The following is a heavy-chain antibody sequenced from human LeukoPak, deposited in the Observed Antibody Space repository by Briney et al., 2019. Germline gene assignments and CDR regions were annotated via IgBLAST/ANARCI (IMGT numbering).Heavy chain of an antibody. V-gene: IGHV3-48*01. Sequence: GGSLRLSCAASGFTFSSYNMNWVRQAPGKGLEWVSYISSGSGTIYYTDSVKGRFTISRDNGKNSLYLQMDSLRAEDTAVYYCASSDPRYCVTTTCHPSFDFWGQGTQVAVSS. CDR2: ISSGSGTI. CDR1: GFTFSSYN. J-gene: IGHJ4*02. CDR3: ASSDPRYCVTTTCHPSFDF. D-gene: IGHD2-2*01.